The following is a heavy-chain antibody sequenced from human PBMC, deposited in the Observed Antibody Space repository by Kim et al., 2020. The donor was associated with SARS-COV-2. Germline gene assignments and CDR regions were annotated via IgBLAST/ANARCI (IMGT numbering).Heavy chain of an antibody. J-gene: IGHJ5*02. D-gene: IGHD2-8*01. V-gene: IGHV1-18*04. CDR2: ISAYNGNT. CDR3: ARDLGRIELVYAITAFDP. CDR1: GYTFTSYG. Sequence: ASVKVSCKASGYTFTSYGISWVRQAPGQGLEWMGWISAYNGNTNYAQKLQGRVTMTTDTSTSTAYMELRSLRSDDTAVYYCARDLGRIELVYAITAFDPWGQGTLVTVSS.